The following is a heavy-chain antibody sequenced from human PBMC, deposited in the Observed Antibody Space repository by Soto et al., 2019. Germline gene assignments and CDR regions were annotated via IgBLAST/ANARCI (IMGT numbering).Heavy chain of an antibody. CDR3: AGRGSGSYYDY. CDR2: ISGSGDST. CDR1: GFTFSSYA. V-gene: IGHV3-23*01. J-gene: IGHJ4*02. D-gene: IGHD1-26*01. Sequence: EVQLLESGGGLVQPGGSLRLSCAASGFTFSSYAMRWVRQAPVKGLEWVSAISGSGDSTYYADSVKGRFTISRDNSKKTLYLQMTSLRSEDTAVYYCAGRGSGSYYDYWGQGALVTVSS.